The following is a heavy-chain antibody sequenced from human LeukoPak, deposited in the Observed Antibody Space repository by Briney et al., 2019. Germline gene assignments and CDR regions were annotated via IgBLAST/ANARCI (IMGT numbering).Heavy chain of an antibody. J-gene: IGHJ4*02. CDR3: AKDKKRELSGEPDY. CDR2: IRYDGSNK. CDR1: GFTFSSYG. V-gene: IGHV3-30*02. Sequence: LAGGSLRLSCAASGFTFSSYGMHWVRQAPGKGLEWVEFIRYDGSNKYYADSVKGRFTISRDNSKNTLYLQMNSLRAEDTAVYYCAKDKKRELSGEPDYWGQGTLVTVSS. D-gene: IGHD1-26*01.